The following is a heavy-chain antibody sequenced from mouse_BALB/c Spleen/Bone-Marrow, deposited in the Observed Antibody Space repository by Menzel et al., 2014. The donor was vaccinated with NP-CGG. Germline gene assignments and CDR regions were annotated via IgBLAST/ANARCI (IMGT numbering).Heavy chain of an antibody. J-gene: IGHJ1*01. V-gene: IGHV2-9*02. CDR1: GFSPTSYG. CDR2: IWAGGST. Sequence: VMLVESGPGLVAPSQSLSITCTVSGFSPTSYGVHWVRQPPGKGLEWLGVIWAGGSTNYNSALMSRLSISKDNSKSQVFLKMNSLQTDDTDMYYCARGGGNWYFDVWGAGTTVTVSS. CDR3: ARGGGNWYFDV.